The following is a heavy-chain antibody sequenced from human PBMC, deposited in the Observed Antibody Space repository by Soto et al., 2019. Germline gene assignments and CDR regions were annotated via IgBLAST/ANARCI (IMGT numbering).Heavy chain of an antibody. CDR2: ISYSGTT. CDR3: ARTPDH. CDR1: GDSISSNNNY. J-gene: IGHJ4*02. D-gene: IGHD2-15*01. V-gene: IGHV4-30-4*01. Sequence: SETLSLTCTVSGDSISSNNNYWSWIRQPPGEGLEWIGFISYSGTTSYSPSLKSRVAISLDTSKNQFPLSLSSVTAADTAVYYCARTPDHWGQGTLVTVSS.